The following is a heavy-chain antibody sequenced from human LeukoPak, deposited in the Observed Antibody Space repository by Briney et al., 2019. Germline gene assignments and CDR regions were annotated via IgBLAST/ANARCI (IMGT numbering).Heavy chain of an antibody. CDR3: ARGGEAFDY. CDR1: GGSISSHY. V-gene: IGHV4-59*11. D-gene: IGHD3-16*01. J-gene: IGHJ4*02. Sequence: PSETLSLTCTVSGGSISSHYWSWIRQPPGKGLEWIGYIYYSGSTNYNPSLKSRVTIPVDTSKNQFSLKLSSVTAADTAVYYCARGGEAFDYWGQGTLVTVSS. CDR2: IYYSGST.